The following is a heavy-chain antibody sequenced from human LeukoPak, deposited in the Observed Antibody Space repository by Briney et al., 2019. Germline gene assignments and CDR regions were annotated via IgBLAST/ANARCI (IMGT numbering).Heavy chain of an antibody. CDR1: GGSFSGYY. V-gene: IGHV4-34*01. J-gene: IGHJ6*03. D-gene: IGHD3-10*01. CDR2: INHSGST. Sequence: SETLSLTCAVYGGSFSGYYWSWIRQPPGKGLEWIGEINHSGSTNYNPSLKSRVTISVDTSKNQFSLKLTSVTAADTAVYYCARVDIGSGTYYRYYYYMDVWGKGTTVTVSS. CDR3: ARVDIGSGTYYRYYYYMDV.